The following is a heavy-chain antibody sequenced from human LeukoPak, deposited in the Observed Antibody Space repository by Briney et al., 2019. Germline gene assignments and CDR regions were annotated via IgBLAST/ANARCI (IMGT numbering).Heavy chain of an antibody. CDR3: VVATIIDY. Sequence: APVKVSCKASGGTFSSYAINWVRQATGQGLEWMGWMNPNSGNTGYAQKFQGRVTMTRNTSISTAYMELSSLRSEDTAVYYCVVATIIDYWGQGTLVTVSS. J-gene: IGHJ4*02. CDR1: GGTFSSYA. CDR2: MNPNSGNT. D-gene: IGHD5-12*01. V-gene: IGHV1-8*02.